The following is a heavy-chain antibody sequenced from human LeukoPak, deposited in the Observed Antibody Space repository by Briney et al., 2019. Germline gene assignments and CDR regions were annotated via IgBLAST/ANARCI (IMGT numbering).Heavy chain of an antibody. CDR3: AKDHTYCSSTSCPDNWFDP. CDR2: ISYDGSNK. CDR1: GFTFSSYG. Sequence: GGSLRLSCAASGFTFSSYGMHWVRQAPGKGLEWVAVISYDGSNKYYADSVKGRFTTSRDNSKNTLYLQMNSLRAEDTAVYYCAKDHTYCSSTSCPDNWFDPWGQGTLVTVSS. D-gene: IGHD2-2*01. V-gene: IGHV3-30*18. J-gene: IGHJ5*02.